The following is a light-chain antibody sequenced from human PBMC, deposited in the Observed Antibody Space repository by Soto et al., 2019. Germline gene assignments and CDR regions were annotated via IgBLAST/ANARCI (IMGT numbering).Light chain of an antibody. V-gene: IGLV2-14*03. CDR2: DVA. CDR1: SSDVGAYNF. CDR3: MSFTSSNTYV. Sequence: QSALTQPASVSGSPGQSITISCTGTSSDVGAYNFVSWYQHHPDKAPKVVIYDVANRPSGVSYRFSASKSGNTASLTISGLQAEYEADCYCMSFTSSNTYVFGTGTKLTVL. J-gene: IGLJ1*01.